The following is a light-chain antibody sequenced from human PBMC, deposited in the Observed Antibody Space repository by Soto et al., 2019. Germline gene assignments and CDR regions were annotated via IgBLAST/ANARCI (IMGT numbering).Light chain of an antibody. CDR3: QQRSNWPPRYT. CDR1: QSVSSY. V-gene: IGKV3-11*01. CDR2: DAS. J-gene: IGKJ2*01. Sequence: EIVLTQSPATLSLSPGERATLSCRASQSVSSYLAWYQQKPGQAPRLLISDASNRATGIPARFSGSGSGTDFNRTISSLAPEDFAVYYCQQRSNWPPRYTFGQGTKLEIK.